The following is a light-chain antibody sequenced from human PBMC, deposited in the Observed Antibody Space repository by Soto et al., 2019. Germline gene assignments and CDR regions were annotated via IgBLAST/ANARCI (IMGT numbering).Light chain of an antibody. CDR2: DAS. Sequence: EIVLTQSPGTLSLSPGERAALSCRASQSVSSASLAWYQQKPGQAPRLLIYDASSRATDIPDRFSGSGSGTDFTLTISRLDPEDFAVYYCQQYGGSPPKYTFGQGTKLEIK. J-gene: IGKJ2*01. CDR1: QSVSSAS. CDR3: QQYGGSPPKYT. V-gene: IGKV3-20*01.